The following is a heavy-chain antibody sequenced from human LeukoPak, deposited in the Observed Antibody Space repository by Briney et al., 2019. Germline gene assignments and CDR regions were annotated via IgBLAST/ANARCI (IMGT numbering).Heavy chain of an antibody. CDR3: ASQEYDFWSGYYLWFDP. Sequence: SETLSLTCTVSGGSISSYYWSWIRQPPGKGLEWIGYIYYSGSTNYNPSLKSRVTISVDTSKNQFSLKLSSVTAADTAVYYCASQEYDFWSGYYLWFDPWGQGTLVTVSS. CDR2: IYYSGST. J-gene: IGHJ5*02. D-gene: IGHD3-3*01. V-gene: IGHV4-59*08. CDR1: GGSISSYY.